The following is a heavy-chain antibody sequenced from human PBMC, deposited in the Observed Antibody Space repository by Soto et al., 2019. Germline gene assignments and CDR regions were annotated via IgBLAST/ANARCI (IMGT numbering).Heavy chain of an antibody. CDR1: GGSITSSY. CDR3: ARGEDAFFYYGLDV. J-gene: IGHJ6*02. V-gene: IGHV4-59*01. Sequence: SETLSLTCTVSGGSITSSYWSWIRRPPGKGLEWIAYIYDTGISGYTPSTSYNPSLKSRVTRSVDTAKSQFSLKLTSVTAADTAVYYCARGEDAFFYYGLDVWGQGITVTVSS. CDR2: IYDTGISGYTPST.